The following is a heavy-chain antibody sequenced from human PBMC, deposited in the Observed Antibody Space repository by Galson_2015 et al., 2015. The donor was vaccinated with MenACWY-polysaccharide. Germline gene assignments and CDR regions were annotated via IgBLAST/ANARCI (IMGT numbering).Heavy chain of an antibody. Sequence: SLRLSCAASGFSFSAYVMSWVRQAPGRGLEWVSGSGSGGGLYYADSVKGRFTVSRDNSKNTLYLQMNNLRAEDTAVYYCAKVGPRSSWTMGLDYWGQGTLITVSS. CDR2: SGSGGGL. CDR3: AKVGPRSSWTMGLDY. D-gene: IGHD6-13*01. J-gene: IGHJ4*02. CDR1: GFSFSAYV. V-gene: IGHV3-23*01.